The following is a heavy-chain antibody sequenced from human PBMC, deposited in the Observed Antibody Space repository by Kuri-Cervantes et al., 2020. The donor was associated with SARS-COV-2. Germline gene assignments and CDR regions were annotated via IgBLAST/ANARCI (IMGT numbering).Heavy chain of an antibody. Sequence: GGSLRLSCAASGFTFSDYYMSWIRQAPGKGLEWVSYISSSGSTIYYADSVKGRFTISRDNAKNSLYLQMNSLRAEDTAVYYCARDCGSSTSCYALDPWGQGTLVTVSS. CDR1: GFTFSDYY. J-gene: IGHJ5*02. V-gene: IGHV3-11*04. CDR2: ISSSGSTI. CDR3: ARDCGSSTSCYALDP. D-gene: IGHD2-2*01.